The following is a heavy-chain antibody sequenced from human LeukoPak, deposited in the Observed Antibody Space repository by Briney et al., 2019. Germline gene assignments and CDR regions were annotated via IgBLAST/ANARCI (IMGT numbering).Heavy chain of an antibody. V-gene: IGHV1-69*01. CDR3: ARNMVRGVIISGLFDY. CDR1: GGTFSSYA. J-gene: IGHJ4*02. Sequence: SVKVSCKASGGTFSSYAISWVRQAPGQGLEWMGGIIPIFGTANYAQKFQGRVTITADVSTSTAYMELSSLRSEDTAVYYCARNMVRGVIISGLFDYWGQGTLVTVSS. D-gene: IGHD3-10*01. CDR2: IIPIFGTA.